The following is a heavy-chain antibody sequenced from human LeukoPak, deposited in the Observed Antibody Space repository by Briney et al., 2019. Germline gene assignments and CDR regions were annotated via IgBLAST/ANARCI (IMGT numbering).Heavy chain of an antibody. Sequence: GGSLRLSCAASGFTFRSYSMNWVRQAPGKGLEWVSYIGSGSSAMYYADSVKGRFTISRDNVQNLLYLQMNSLRAEDTAVYYCARDAGAVAGTRFMDYWGQGTLVTVSS. CDR2: IGSGSSAM. J-gene: IGHJ4*02. CDR1: GFTFRSYS. CDR3: ARDAGAVAGTRFMDY. V-gene: IGHV3-48*04. D-gene: IGHD6-19*01.